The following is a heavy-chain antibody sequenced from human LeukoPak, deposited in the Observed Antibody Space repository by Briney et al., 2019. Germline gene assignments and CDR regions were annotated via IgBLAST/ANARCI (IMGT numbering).Heavy chain of an antibody. CDR3: MTLTTIPSGV. Sequence: GGSLRLSCAASGFTFSSYWMSWVRQAPGKGLEWVGLIKTKVESGTADYAAPVKGRFTFSRDDSKNTLYLQMNSLKTEDTAVYYCMTLTTIPSGVWGQGTTVTVSS. J-gene: IGHJ6*02. CDR2: IKTKVESGTA. CDR1: GFTFSSYW. D-gene: IGHD1-1*01. V-gene: IGHV3-15*01.